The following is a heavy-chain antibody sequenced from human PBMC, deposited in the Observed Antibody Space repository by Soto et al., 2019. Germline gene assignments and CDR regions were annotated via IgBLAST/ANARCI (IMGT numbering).Heavy chain of an antibody. CDR1: EFTFSSYA. D-gene: IGHD2-21*02. J-gene: IGHJ3*02. V-gene: IGHV3-30*04. Sequence: QVQLVESGGGVVQPGRSLRLSCAASEFTFSSYAMHWVRQAPGKGLEWVAVISYDGRHNYYADSVKGRFTISRDNSKNTLYLQMNSLRAEDTAVYYCARYRGDFDAFDIWHQGTMVTVSS. CDR3: ARYRGDFDAFDI. CDR2: ISYDGRHN.